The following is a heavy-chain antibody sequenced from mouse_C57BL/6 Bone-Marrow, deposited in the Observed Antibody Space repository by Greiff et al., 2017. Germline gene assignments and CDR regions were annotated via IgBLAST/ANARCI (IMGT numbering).Heavy chain of an antibody. V-gene: IGHV14-4*01. D-gene: IGHD4-1*01. CDR3: AAAWDDY. J-gene: IGHJ2*01. CDR2: IDPDNGGT. CDR1: GFTIKDYY. Sequence: EVQLQQSGAELVRPGASVKLSCTASGFTIKDYYMHWVKQRPEQGLEWIGLIDPDNGGTNYASKFQGKATITADTSSNTAYLQLSSLTSEDNAVYYCAAAWDDYWGQGTTLTVSA.